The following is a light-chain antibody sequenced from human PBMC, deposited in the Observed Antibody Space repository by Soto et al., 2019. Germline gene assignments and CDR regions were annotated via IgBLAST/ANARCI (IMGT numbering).Light chain of an antibody. Sequence: QSALTQPASVSGSHGQAITISCIGTSSDVGDNNFVSWYQQHSGRAPKLVIYEVSNRPSGVSYRFSGSKSGNTASLTISGLQAEDEADYHCSSYTRSRTIVFGTGTKLTVL. CDR1: SSDVGDNNF. CDR2: EVS. V-gene: IGLV2-14*01. J-gene: IGLJ1*01. CDR3: SSYTRSRTIV.